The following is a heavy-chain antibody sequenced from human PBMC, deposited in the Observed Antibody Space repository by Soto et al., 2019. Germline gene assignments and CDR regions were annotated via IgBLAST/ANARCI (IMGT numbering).Heavy chain of an antibody. V-gene: IGHV3-74*01. J-gene: IGHJ4*02. CDR3: ARIYSSSWYYFDY. CDR1: GFTFSSYW. CDR2: INSDGSST. D-gene: IGHD6-13*01. Sequence: GGSLRLSCAASGFTFSSYWMHWVRQAPGKGLVWVSRINSDGSSTSYADSVKGRFTISRDNAKNTLYLQMNSLRAEDTAVYYCARIYSSSWYYFDYWGQGTLVTSPQ.